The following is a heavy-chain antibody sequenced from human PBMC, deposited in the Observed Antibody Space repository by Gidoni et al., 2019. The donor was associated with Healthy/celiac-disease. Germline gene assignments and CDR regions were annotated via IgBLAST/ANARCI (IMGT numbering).Heavy chain of an antibody. CDR1: GGSISSGGYY. CDR3: ARADYGGNSGSY. V-gene: IGHV4-31*03. Sequence: QVQLQESGPGLVKPSQTLSLTCTVSGGSISSGGYYCSWIRQHPGKGLEWIGYIYYSGRTYYNTSLKSRVTISVDTSKNKFSLKLSSVTAADTAVYYCARADYGGNSGSYWGQGTLVTVSS. J-gene: IGHJ4*02. D-gene: IGHD4-17*01. CDR2: IYYSGRT.